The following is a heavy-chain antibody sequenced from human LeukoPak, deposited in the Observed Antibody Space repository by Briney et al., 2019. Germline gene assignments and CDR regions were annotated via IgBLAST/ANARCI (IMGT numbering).Heavy chain of an antibody. Sequence: KSSETLSLTCTVSGGSISSYYWSWIRQPPGKGLEWIGYIYYSGSTYYNPSLKSRVTISVDTSKNQFSLKLSSVTAADTAVYYCARQTLYYYGSGSHHFDYWGQGTLVTVSS. V-gene: IGHV4-59*08. CDR3: ARQTLYYYGSGSHHFDY. CDR1: GGSISSYY. D-gene: IGHD3-10*01. CDR2: IYYSGST. J-gene: IGHJ4*02.